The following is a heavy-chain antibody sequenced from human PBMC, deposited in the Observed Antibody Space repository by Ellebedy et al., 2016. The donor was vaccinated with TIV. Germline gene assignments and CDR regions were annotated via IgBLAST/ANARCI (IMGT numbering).Heavy chain of an antibody. V-gene: IGHV3-66*01. D-gene: IGHD2-15*01. Sequence: GESLKISCAASGFTFSSYWMSWVRQAPGKGLEWVSVIYSGGSTYYADSVKGRFTISRDNSKNTLYLQMNSLRAEDTAVYYCARDLGGSPAIYYYYYGMDVWGQGTTVTVSS. J-gene: IGHJ6*02. CDR3: ARDLGGSPAIYYYYYGMDV. CDR1: GFTFSSYW. CDR2: IYSGGST.